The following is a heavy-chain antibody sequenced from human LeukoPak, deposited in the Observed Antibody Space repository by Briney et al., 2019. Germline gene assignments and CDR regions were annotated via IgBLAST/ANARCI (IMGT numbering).Heavy chain of an antibody. Sequence: GGSLRLSCAASGFTFSSYEMNWVRQAPGKGLEWISYISGSGSSIFYADSLQGRFTVSRDNAKNSVYLQMNSLRAEDTAVYYCAREGGFGYDDAFDTWGHGTTVTVSS. CDR3: AREGGFGYDDAFDT. CDR2: ISGSGSSI. CDR1: GFTFSSYE. J-gene: IGHJ3*02. D-gene: IGHD3-16*02. V-gene: IGHV3-48*03.